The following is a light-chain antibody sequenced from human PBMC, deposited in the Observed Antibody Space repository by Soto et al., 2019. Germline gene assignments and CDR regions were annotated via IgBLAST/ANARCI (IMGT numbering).Light chain of an antibody. CDR2: TND. CDR1: SSNIGSNT. V-gene: IGLV1-44*01. J-gene: IGLJ1*01. Sequence: HSVLTQPPSASGTPVQRVTISCSGSSSNIGSNTVNWYQQLPGTAPKLLIYTNDQRPSGVPDRFSGSKSGTSASLAISGLQFEDEADYHCSSWDDNFDSDVFGAGTKVTV. CDR3: SSWDDNFDSDV.